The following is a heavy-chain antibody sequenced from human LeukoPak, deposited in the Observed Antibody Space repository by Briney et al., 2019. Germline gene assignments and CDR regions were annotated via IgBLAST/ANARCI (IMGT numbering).Heavy chain of an antibody. V-gene: IGHV2-5*02. Sequence: SGPTLVNPTQTLTLTCTFSGFSLTTSGVGVGWIRQPPGKALEWLALIYWDDDNGYNPSLKSRLTITKNTSKNQVVLTMTNMDPVDTATYYCAHVSYYYYYMDVWGKGTTVTVSS. D-gene: IGHD5/OR15-5a*01. CDR3: AHVSYYYYYMDV. CDR2: IYWDDDN. J-gene: IGHJ6*03. CDR1: GFSLTTSGVG.